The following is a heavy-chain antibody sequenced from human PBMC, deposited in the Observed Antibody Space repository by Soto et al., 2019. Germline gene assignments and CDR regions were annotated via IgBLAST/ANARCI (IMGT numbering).Heavy chain of an antibody. D-gene: IGHD6-13*01. CDR3: ARAYAQQLPYYYYYGMDV. Sequence: QVQLQESGPGLVKPSGTLSLTCAVSGGSISSSNWWSWVRQPPGKGLEWIGEIYHSGSTNYNPSLKSRVTISVDKSKNQFSLKLSSVTAADTAVYYCARAYAQQLPYYYYYGMDVWGQGTTVTVSS. V-gene: IGHV4-4*02. CDR2: IYHSGST. CDR1: GGSISSSNW. J-gene: IGHJ6*02.